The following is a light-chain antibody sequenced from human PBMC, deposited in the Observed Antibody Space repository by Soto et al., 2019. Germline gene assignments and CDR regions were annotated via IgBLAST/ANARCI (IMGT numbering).Light chain of an antibody. J-gene: IGKJ5*01. Sequence: DIQLPQSHSFLSASVGASFTITGRASQGISSYLAWYQQKPGKATKLLIYAASTLQSGVPSRFRGSGSGTDFTLTISSLQPEEFATYYCQQSYSTPITFGKGTRLEIK. CDR1: QGISSY. CDR2: AAS. V-gene: IGKV1-39*01. CDR3: QQSYSTPIT.